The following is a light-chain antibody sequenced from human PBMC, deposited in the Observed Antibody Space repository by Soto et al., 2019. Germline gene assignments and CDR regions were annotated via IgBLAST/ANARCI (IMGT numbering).Light chain of an antibody. CDR3: QQYNNWRT. CDR1: QSVGSK. Sequence: EIVMTQSPATLSVSPVERATLSCRASQSVGSKLAWYQQKPGQAPRLLIYGASTRATGIPARFSGSGSGTEFTLTISSLQSEDFAVYYCQQYNNWRTFGQGTKVDIK. V-gene: IGKV3-15*01. CDR2: GAS. J-gene: IGKJ1*01.